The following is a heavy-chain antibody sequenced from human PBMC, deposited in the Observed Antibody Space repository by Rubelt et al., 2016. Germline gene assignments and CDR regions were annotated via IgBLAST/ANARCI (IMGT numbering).Heavy chain of an antibody. V-gene: IGHV3-21*01. J-gene: IGHJ4*02. CDR2: ISSSSDYI. CDR3: ARPRVDTAMVSLDY. D-gene: IGHD5-18*01. Sequence: EVQLVESGGGLVKPGGSLRLSCAASGFTFSSYSMNWVRQAPGKGLEWVSSISSSSDYIYYADSVKGRFTISRDNAKNSLYLQMNSLRAEDTAVYYCARPRVDTAMVSLDYWGQGTLVTVSS. CDR1: GFTFSSYS.